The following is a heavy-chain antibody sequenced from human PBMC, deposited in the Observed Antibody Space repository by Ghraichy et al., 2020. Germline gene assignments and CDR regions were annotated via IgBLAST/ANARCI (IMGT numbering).Heavy chain of an antibody. CDR2: ISSSSSYI. V-gene: IGHV3-21*01. Sequence: LSLTCAASGFTFSSYSMNWVRQAPGKGLEWVSSISSSSSYIYYADSVKGRFTISRDNAKNSLYLQMNSLRAEDTAVYYCARCADTAMGPPTVTTDWGQGTLVTVSS. CDR1: GFTFSSYS. J-gene: IGHJ4*02. D-gene: IGHD5-18*01. CDR3: ARCADTAMGPPTVTTD.